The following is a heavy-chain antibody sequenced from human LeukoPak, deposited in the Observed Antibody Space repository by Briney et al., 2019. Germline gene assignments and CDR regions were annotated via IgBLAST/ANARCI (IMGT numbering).Heavy chain of an antibody. V-gene: IGHV1-8*01. Sequence: EASVKVSCRASGYTFTSYGINWVRQATGQGLEWMGWMNPNSGNTGYAQKFQGRVTMTRNTSISTAYMELSSLRSEDTAVYYCAKSYGSGSYYLDYWGQGTLVTVSS. CDR2: MNPNSGNT. CDR1: GYTFTSYG. CDR3: AKSYGSGSYYLDY. J-gene: IGHJ4*02. D-gene: IGHD3-10*01.